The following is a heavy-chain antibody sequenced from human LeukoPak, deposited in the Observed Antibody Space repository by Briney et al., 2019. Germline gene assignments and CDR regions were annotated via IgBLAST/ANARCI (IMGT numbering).Heavy chain of an antibody. CDR1: GGSITSSY. CDR3: ARGRYSAGDNWFDP. Sequence: SETLSLTCTVSGGSITSSYWSWIRQSPGKGLEWIGYIHYTGSANYNPSLKSRVTMLIDTSKNQFSLKLSSVTAADTAVYYCARGRYSAGDNWFDPWGQGTLVTVSS. J-gene: IGHJ5*02. CDR2: IHYTGSA. D-gene: IGHD3-9*01. V-gene: IGHV4-59*01.